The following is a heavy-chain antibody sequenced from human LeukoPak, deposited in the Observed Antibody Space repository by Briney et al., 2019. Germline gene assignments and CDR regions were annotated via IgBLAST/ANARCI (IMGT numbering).Heavy chain of an antibody. Sequence: GGSLRLSCAASGFTFSSYGMHWVRQAPGKGLEWVAFIRYDGSNKYYADSVKGRFTISRDNSKNTLYLQMNSLRAEDTAVYYCAKLDVVVPESGTFDYWGQGTLVTVSS. CDR2: IRYDGSNK. J-gene: IGHJ4*02. V-gene: IGHV3-30*02. D-gene: IGHD2-2*01. CDR3: AKLDVVVPESGTFDY. CDR1: GFTFSSYG.